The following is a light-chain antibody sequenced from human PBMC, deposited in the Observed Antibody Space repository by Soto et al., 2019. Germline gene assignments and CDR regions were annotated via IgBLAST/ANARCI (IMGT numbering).Light chain of an antibody. Sequence: DIQMTQSPTTLSASVGDRVTITCRANQNINIWLAWYQQKPGKAPKLLIYKASSLESGVLSRFSGSGFGTQFTLTISSLQPDDFATYYCQQYNSYWRTFGQGTKVEI. V-gene: IGKV1-5*03. CDR2: KAS. CDR1: QNINIW. CDR3: QQYNSYWRT. J-gene: IGKJ1*01.